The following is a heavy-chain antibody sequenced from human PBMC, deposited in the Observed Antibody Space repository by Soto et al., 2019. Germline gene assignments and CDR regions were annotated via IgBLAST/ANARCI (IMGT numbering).Heavy chain of an antibody. V-gene: IGHV1-18*01. J-gene: IGHJ4*01. Sequence: GASVKVSCKASGYTFTSYGISWVRQAPGQGLERMGWISAYNGNTNYAQKLQGRVTMTTDTSTSTAYMELRSLRSDDTAVHYSARGRTPDIVVVVAATDRYYFDYWR. D-gene: IGHD2-15*01. CDR3: ARGRTPDIVVVVAATDRYYFDY. CDR1: GYTFTSYG. CDR2: ISAYNGNT.